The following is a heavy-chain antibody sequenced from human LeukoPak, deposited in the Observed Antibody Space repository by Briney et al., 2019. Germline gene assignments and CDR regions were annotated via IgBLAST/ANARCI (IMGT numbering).Heavy chain of an antibody. CDR3: AKDIRGYYDSSGSFDY. D-gene: IGHD3-22*01. CDR2: ISWNSGSI. CDR1: GFTFDDYA. V-gene: IGHV3-9*01. J-gene: IGHJ4*02. Sequence: GRSLRLSCAASGFTFDDYAMHWVRQAPGKGLEWVSGISWNSGSIGYADSVKGRFTISRDNAKNSLYLQMNSLRAEDTASYYCAKDIRGYYDSSGSFDYWGQGTLVTVSS.